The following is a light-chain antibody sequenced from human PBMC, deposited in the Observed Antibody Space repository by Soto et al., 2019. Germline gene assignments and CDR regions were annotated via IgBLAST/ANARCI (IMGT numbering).Light chain of an antibody. J-gene: IGKJ2*01. Sequence: DIQMPQSPSSLSASVGDRVTITCRASQSISSYLNWYQQNPGKAPKLLIYSASSLQSGVPSRFSGSGSGTHFTLTISSLQPEDFAAYYCQQSYSTPYTFGHGTKVDIK. CDR2: SAS. CDR3: QQSYSTPYT. CDR1: QSISSY. V-gene: IGKV1-39*01.